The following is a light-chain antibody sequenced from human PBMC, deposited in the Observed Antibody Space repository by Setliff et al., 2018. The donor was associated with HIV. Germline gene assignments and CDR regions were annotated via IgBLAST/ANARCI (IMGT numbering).Light chain of an antibody. Sequence: QSALTQPASVSGSPGQSITISCTGTSSDVGGSNYVSWYQQHPGKAPKLMIYEVSNRPSWVSNRFSGSKSGNTASLTISGLQAEDEADYYCSSYTFSSTPYVFGTGTKVPS. CDR3: SSYTFSSTPYV. CDR1: SSDVGGSNY. V-gene: IGLV2-14*01. CDR2: EVS. J-gene: IGLJ1*01.